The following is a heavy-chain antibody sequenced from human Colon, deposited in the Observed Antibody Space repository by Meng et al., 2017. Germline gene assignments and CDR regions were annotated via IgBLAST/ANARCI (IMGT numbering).Heavy chain of an antibody. Sequence: GESLKISCTASGFTFTDHWMHWVRQGPGKGLVWVSRINRDGSSANYADSVKGRFTISRDNAKNTVFLQINSLRGEDTAVYYCARGPTGLYSSDYWGQGTLVTVSS. J-gene: IGHJ4*02. CDR1: GFTFTDHW. CDR2: INRDGSSA. D-gene: IGHD3-22*01. CDR3: ARGPTGLYSSDY. V-gene: IGHV3-74*01.